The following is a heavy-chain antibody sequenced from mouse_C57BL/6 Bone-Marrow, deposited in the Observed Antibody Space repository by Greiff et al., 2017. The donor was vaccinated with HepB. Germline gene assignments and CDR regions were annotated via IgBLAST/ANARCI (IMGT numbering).Heavy chain of an antibody. J-gene: IGHJ4*01. D-gene: IGHD1-1*01. Sequence: VKLMESGPGLVAPSQCLSITCTVSGFSLTSYGVDWVRQPPGKGLEWLGVIWGGGSTNYNSALMSRLDISKDNSKSQVFLKMNSLQADDTAMYYCVGVVEGAMDYWGQGTSVTVSS. V-gene: IGHV2-9*01. CDR2: IWGGGST. CDR3: VGVVEGAMDY. CDR1: GFSLTSYG.